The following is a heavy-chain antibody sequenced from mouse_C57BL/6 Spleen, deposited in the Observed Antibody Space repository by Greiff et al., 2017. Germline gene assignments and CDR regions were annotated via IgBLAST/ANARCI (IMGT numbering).Heavy chain of an antibody. D-gene: IGHD1-1*01. Sequence: EVKVVESGPELVKPGASVKISCKASGYSFTDYNMNWVKQSNGKSLEWIGVINPNYGTTSYNQKFKGKATLTVDQSSSTAYMQLNNLASQDSAVYYCARRDGSSDWYFDVWGTGTTVTVSS. CDR3: ARRDGSSDWYFDV. J-gene: IGHJ1*03. CDR2: INPNYGTT. CDR1: GYSFTDYN. V-gene: IGHV1-39*01.